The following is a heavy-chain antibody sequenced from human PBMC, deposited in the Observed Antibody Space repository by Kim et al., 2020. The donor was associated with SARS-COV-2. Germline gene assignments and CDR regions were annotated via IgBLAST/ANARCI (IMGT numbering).Heavy chain of an antibody. CDR3: ARGGYSSGWYYYYGMDV. Sequence: SVKVSCKASGGTFSSYAISWVRQAPGQGLAWMGGIIPIFGTANYAQKFQGRVTITADESTSTAYMELSSLRSEDTAVYYCARGGYSSGWYYYYGMDVWGQGTKVTVSS. J-gene: IGHJ6*02. CDR1: GGTFSSYA. CDR2: IIPIFGTA. D-gene: IGHD6-19*01. V-gene: IGHV1-69*13.